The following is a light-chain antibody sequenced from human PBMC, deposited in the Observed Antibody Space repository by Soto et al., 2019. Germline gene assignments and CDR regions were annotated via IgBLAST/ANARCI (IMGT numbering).Light chain of an antibody. CDR1: QGVNSK. CDR2: GAS. Sequence: EIVMTQSPATLSVSPGETATLSCRASQGVNSKLAWYQQKSGQAPRLLIYGASTRATGIPARFSGSGSGTEFTLTISSLQSEDFAVYYCQQYNNWPPNTFGQGTKVDIK. J-gene: IGKJ1*01. CDR3: QQYNNWPPNT. V-gene: IGKV3-15*01.